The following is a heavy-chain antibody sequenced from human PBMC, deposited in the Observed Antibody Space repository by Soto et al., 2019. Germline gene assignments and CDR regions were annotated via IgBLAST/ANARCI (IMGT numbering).Heavy chain of an antibody. V-gene: IGHV3-15*07. CDR2: IKTKGEGGPT. CDR3: TTGSVEGV. CDR1: GLPISNAW. J-gene: IGHJ6*02. D-gene: IGHD2-15*01. Sequence: EVQLVESGGGFIQPGGSLRFSCAASGLPISNAWMNWVRQAPGKGLEWVGRIKTKGEGGPTDYAAAVKGRFTVSRDDSKNTLHLQMNSLKTEDTAVYYCTTGSVEGVWGQGTTVTVSS.